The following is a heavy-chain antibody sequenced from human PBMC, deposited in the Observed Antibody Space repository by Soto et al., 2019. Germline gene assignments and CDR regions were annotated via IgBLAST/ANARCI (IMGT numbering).Heavy chain of an antibody. J-gene: IGHJ4*02. CDR1: GGSFSGYY. CDR3: ARAQYSGYDFYFDY. D-gene: IGHD5-12*01. Sequence: SETLSLTCAVYGGSFSGYYGSWIRQPPGKGLEWIGEINHSGSTNYNPSLKSRVTISVDTSKNQFSLKLSSVTAADTAVYYCARAQYSGYDFYFDYWGQGTLVTVSS. V-gene: IGHV4-34*01. CDR2: INHSGST.